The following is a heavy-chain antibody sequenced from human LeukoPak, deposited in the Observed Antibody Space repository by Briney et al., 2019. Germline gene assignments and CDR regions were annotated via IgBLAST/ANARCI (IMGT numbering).Heavy chain of an antibody. V-gene: IGHV4-34*01. Sequence: SETLSLTCAVYGASFSGYYWSWIRQPPGKGLEWIGEINHSGSTNYNPSLKSRVTISVDTSKNQFSLKLSSVTAADTAVYYCARGVRRFGELLDWGQGTLVTVSS. CDR3: ARGVRRFGELLD. CDR2: INHSGST. J-gene: IGHJ4*02. CDR1: GASFSGYY. D-gene: IGHD3-10*01.